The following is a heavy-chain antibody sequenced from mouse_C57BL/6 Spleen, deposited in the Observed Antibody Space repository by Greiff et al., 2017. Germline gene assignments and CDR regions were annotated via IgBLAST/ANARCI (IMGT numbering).Heavy chain of an antibody. V-gene: IGHV1-85*01. CDR3: ARSAGIRPYIDY. CDR1: GYTFTSYD. CDR2: IYPRDGST. Sequence: QVQLQQSGPELVKPGASVKLSCKASGYTFTSYDINWVKQRPGQGLEWIGRIYPRDGSTKYNEKFKGKATLTIDTSSSTAYMELHSLTSEDFAVYFCARSAGIRPYIDYWGQGTTLTVSS. D-gene: IGHD2-12*01. J-gene: IGHJ2*01.